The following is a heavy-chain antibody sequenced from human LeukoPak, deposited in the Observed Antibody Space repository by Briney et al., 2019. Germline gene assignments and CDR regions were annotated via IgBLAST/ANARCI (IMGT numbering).Heavy chain of an antibody. CDR3: ARAAMVRGVDFFDY. J-gene: IGHJ4*02. Sequence: GGSLRLSCAAAGFTFSTYSMAWVRQAPGKGLEWVSVISGSDDSTYFADSVKGRFTISRDNSKNTLYLQMNSLRAEDTAVYYCARAAMVRGVDFFDYWGQGTLVTVSS. V-gene: IGHV3-23*01. CDR2: ISGSDDST. CDR1: GFTFSTYS. D-gene: IGHD3-10*01.